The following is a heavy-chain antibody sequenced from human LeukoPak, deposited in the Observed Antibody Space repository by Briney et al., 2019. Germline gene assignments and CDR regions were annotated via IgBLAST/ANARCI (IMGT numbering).Heavy chain of an antibody. D-gene: IGHD6-13*01. J-gene: IGHJ4*02. Sequence: SETLSLTCTAPGGSISSGGYYWSWIRQHPRKGLEWIGYIYYSGSTYYNPSLKSRVTISVDTSKNQFSLKLGSVTAADTAVYYCARGSWGSWPYFDYWGQGTLVTVSS. CDR3: ARGSWGSWPYFDY. V-gene: IGHV4-31*03. CDR2: IYYSGST. CDR1: GGSISSGGYY.